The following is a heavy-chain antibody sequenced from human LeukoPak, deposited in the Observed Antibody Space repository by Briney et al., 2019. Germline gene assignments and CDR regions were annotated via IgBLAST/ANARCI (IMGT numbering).Heavy chain of an antibody. D-gene: IGHD3-22*01. CDR1: GYTFTGYY. Sequence: ASVKVSCKASGYTFTGYYMHWVRQAPGQGLEWMGWINPNSGGTNYAQKFQGRVTITADKSASTAYMELSSLRSEDTAVYYCARDVYDSSGYYHYWGQGTLVTVSS. J-gene: IGHJ4*02. CDR3: ARDVYDSSGYYHY. CDR2: INPNSGGT. V-gene: IGHV1-2*02.